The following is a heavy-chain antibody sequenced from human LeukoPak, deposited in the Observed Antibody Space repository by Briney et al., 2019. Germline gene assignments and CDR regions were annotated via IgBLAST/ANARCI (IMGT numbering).Heavy chain of an antibody. CDR2: INRDGSIT. CDR3: ARTNGFDI. Sequence: PGGSLRLSCAASGFTFSGYWMSWVRHPPGKGLVWVSLINRDGSITNYADSVKGRFTISRDNAKNTLYLQMNSLRAEDTAMYYCARTNGFDIWGQGTMVTVSS. CDR1: GFTFSGYW. V-gene: IGHV3-74*01. J-gene: IGHJ3*02.